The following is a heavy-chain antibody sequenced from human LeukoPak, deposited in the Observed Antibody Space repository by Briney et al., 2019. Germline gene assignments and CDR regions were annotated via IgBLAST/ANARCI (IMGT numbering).Heavy chain of an antibody. CDR1: GDSVSSNSAA. Sequence: SQTLSLTCGISGDSVSSNSAAWIWIRQSSSRGLEWLARTYCRSKWYNDYAVSVQSRITINSDTSRNQFSLQLNSVTPEDTAVYYCVRTLGYGIDVWGRGTAVTVSS. CDR2: TYCRSKWYN. V-gene: IGHV6-1*01. D-gene: IGHD7-27*01. CDR3: VRTLGYGIDV. J-gene: IGHJ6*02.